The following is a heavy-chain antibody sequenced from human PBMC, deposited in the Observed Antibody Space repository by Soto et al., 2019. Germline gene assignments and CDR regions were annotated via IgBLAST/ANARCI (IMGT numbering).Heavy chain of an antibody. J-gene: IGHJ4*02. CDR2: ISGSGGST. V-gene: IGHV3-23*01. Sequence: EVQLLESGGGLVQPGGSLRLSCAASGFTFGSYAMSWVRQAPGKGLEWVSAISGSGGSTYYADSVKGRFTISRDNSKNTLYLQMNSLRAEDTAVYYCAKDRGRIAARRGVVDYWGQGTLVTVSS. CDR1: GFTFGSYA. CDR3: AKDRGRIAARRGVVDY. D-gene: IGHD6-6*01.